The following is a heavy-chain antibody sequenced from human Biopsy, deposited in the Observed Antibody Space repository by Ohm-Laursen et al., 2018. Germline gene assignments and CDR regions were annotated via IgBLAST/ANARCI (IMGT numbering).Heavy chain of an antibody. CDR2: VYNGGIT. CDR3: ARHPTGFWFDP. V-gene: IGHV4-59*08. J-gene: IGHJ5*02. CDR1: GGSIISYY. Sequence: SETLSLTCSVSGGSIISYYWTWIRQPPGKGLEWIGHVYNGGITNYNPSLKSRVTISKDTSKNQFSLNLTSVTAADTAVYYCARHPTGFWFDPWGQGTLVSVSS.